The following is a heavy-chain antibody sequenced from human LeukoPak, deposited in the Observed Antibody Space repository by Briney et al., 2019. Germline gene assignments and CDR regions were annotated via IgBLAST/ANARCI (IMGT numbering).Heavy chain of an antibody. D-gene: IGHD1-26*01. CDR3: ARTGGSEGLDY. CDR1: GGSFSGYY. J-gene: IGHJ4*02. CDR2: INHSGST. Sequence: SETLSLTCAVYGGSFSGYYWSWIRQPPGKGLEWIGEINHSGSTNYNPSLKSRVTISVDTSKNQFSLQLSSVTAADTAVYYCARTGGSEGLDYWGQGTLVTVSS. V-gene: IGHV4-34*01.